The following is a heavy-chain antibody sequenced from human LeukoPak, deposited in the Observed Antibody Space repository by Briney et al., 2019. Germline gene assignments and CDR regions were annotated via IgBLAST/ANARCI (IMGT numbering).Heavy chain of an antibody. CDR3: ATEGGPPIERY. J-gene: IGHJ4*02. CDR1: GFTFSIYA. CDR2: ISGRTDTT. D-gene: IGHD2-15*01. Sequence: PGGSLRLSCAASGFTFSIYAMSWVRQAPGKGLGWVSAISGRTDTTNYADSVKGRFTISRDNSKNTLFLQMNSLRAEDTAVYYCATEGGPPIERYWGQGTLVTVSS. V-gene: IGHV3-23*01.